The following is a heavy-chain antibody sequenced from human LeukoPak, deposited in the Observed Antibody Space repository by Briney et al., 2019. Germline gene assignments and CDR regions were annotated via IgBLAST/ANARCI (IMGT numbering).Heavy chain of an antibody. CDR3: AKSPIAAAGHNWFDP. J-gene: IGHJ5*02. V-gene: IGHV3-9*03. Sequence: GGSLRLSCAASGFTFDDYAMHWARQAPGKGLEWVSGISWNSGSIGCTDSVNGRFTISGDNAKNSLYLQMNRLRAEDMALYYCAKSPIAAAGHNWFDPWGQGTLVTVSS. CDR2: ISWNSGSI. D-gene: IGHD6-13*01. CDR1: GFTFDDYA.